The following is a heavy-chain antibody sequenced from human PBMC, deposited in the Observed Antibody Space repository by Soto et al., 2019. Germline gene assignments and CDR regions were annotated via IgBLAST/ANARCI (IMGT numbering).Heavy chain of an antibody. V-gene: IGHV4-59*01. CDR1: GVSISFYY. Sequence: PSETLSLTCTVSGVSISFYYWSWIRQPPGKGLEWIAYIDSSGSTKYNPSLKSRVTISLDTSRNQLSLKLNSVTAADTAVYYCAREGYSRTWNPIDYWGHGTQVTVSS. CDR3: AREGYSRTWNPIDY. CDR2: IDSSGST. D-gene: IGHD6-13*01. J-gene: IGHJ4*01.